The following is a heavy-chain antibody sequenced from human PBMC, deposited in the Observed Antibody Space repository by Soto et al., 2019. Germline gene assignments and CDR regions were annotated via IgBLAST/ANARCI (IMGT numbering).Heavy chain of an antibody. Sequence: VQLVQSGAEVKKPGASVKVSCKAPGYTFTSYDINWVRQATGQGREWMGWMNPKSANTGYAQKFQGRVTMTRNTSISTASMELSSRRSEDTAVYYSAREGVRGMDVWGQGTRVIVSS. CDR2: MNPKSANT. CDR3: AREGVRGMDV. V-gene: IGHV1-8*01. D-gene: IGHD3-16*01. J-gene: IGHJ6*02. CDR1: GYTFTSYD.